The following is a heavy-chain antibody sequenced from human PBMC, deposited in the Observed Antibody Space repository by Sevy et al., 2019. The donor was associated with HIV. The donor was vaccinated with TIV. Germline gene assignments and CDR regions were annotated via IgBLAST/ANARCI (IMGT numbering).Heavy chain of an antibody. Sequence: GGYLRLSCAASGFTFGNAWMDWVRQAPGKGLEWIGRIKSKAEGGTTDYAAPVKGRFTFLRDDSKNTLYLQMNSLKTEDTALYYASTVMRLFGDPNFWYFDLWGRGTLVTVSS. CDR1: GFTFGNAW. D-gene: IGHD2-21*01. CDR2: IKSKAEGGTT. CDR3: STVMRLFGDPNFWYFDL. J-gene: IGHJ2*01. V-gene: IGHV3-15*07.